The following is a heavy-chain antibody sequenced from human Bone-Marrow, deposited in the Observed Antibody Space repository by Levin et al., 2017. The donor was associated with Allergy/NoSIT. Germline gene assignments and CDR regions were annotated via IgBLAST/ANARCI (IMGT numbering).Heavy chain of an antibody. CDR2: ISSSSSYI. Sequence: SGGSLRLSCAASGFTFSSYSMDWVRQAPGKGLEWVSSISSSSSYIYYADSVKGRFTISRDNAKNSLYLQMNSLRAEDTAVYYCARELGAPYFDYWGQGTLVTVSS. CDR1: GFTFSSYS. J-gene: IGHJ4*02. CDR3: ARELGAPYFDY. D-gene: IGHD7-27*01. V-gene: IGHV3-21*01.